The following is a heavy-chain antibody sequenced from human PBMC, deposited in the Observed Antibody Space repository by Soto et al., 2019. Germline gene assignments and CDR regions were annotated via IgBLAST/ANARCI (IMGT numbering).Heavy chain of an antibody. CDR2: INHSGST. Sequence: SETLSLTCAVYGGSFSGYYSSWIRQPPGKGLEWIGEINHSGSTNYIPSLKSRLTISVDTSKNQFSLKLSSVTAADTAVYYCARGSFARSSYYAYWGQGTLVT. CDR1: GGSFSGYY. D-gene: IGHD3-3*01. J-gene: IGHJ4*02. V-gene: IGHV4-34*01. CDR3: ARGSFARSSYYAY.